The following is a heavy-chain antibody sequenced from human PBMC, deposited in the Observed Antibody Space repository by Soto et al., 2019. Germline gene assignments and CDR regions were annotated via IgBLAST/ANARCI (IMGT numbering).Heavy chain of an antibody. D-gene: IGHD5-12*01. V-gene: IGHV3-23*01. CDR3: AKRQTGATWRYDAFEI. J-gene: IGHJ3*02. CDR1: GFTFSSYA. Sequence: EVQLLESGGGLVQPGGSLRLSCVASGFTFSSYAMSWVRQAPGKGLEWVSIVNGGDGSRFYADSVKGRFTISRDNSKNTLYLQMSSLRDEDTAVYFCAKRQTGATWRYDAFEIWGQGTMVTVSS. CDR2: VNGGDGSR.